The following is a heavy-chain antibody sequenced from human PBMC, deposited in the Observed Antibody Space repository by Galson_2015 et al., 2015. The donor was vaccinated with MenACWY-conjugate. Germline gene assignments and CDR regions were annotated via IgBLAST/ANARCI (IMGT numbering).Heavy chain of an antibody. CDR1: GFTFSGTS. D-gene: IGHD2-2*01. J-gene: IGHJ6*02. CDR3: VRYCGSTGCPPYSYYGMDV. CDR2: IRSKTNSYAT. Sequence: SLRLSCAASGFTFSGTSMHWVRQASWKGLEWVGRIRSKTNSYATSYAASVKGRFTVSRDDSKNTAYLQMNSLKTEDTAVYYCVRYCGSTGCPPYSYYGMDVWGQGTTVTVSS. V-gene: IGHV3-73*01.